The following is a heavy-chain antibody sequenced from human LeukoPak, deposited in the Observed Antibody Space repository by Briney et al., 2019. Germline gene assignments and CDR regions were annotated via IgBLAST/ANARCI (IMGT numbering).Heavy chain of an antibody. CDR2: INSDGSST. Sequence: TGGSLRLSCAAPGFTSSNYWMHWVRQAPGKGLVWVSRINSDGSSTTYADSVKGRFTISRDNAKNTLYLQMNSLRAEDTAVYYCARRDCSGGTCYSAYWGQGTLVTVSS. CDR3: ARRDCSGGTCYSAY. CDR1: GFTSSNYW. D-gene: IGHD2-15*01. V-gene: IGHV3-74*03. J-gene: IGHJ4*02.